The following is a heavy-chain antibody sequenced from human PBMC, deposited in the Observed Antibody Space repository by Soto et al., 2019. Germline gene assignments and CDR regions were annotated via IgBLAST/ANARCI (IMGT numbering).Heavy chain of an antibody. CDR2: IYYSGST. CDR3: ARVGGSGSYYYPFDN. D-gene: IGHD3-10*01. Sequence: PSETLSLTCTVSGGSISSSSHYWGWIRQPPGKGLEWIGHIYYSGSTDYNPSLKSRVTVSVDTSKNQFHLKLSSVTAADTAVYYCARVGGSGSYYYPFDNWGLGTLVTVSS. V-gene: IGHV4-39*06. J-gene: IGHJ4*02. CDR1: GGSISSSSHY.